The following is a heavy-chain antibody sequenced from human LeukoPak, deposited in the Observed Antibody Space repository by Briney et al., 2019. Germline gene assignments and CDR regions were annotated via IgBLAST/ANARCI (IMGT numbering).Heavy chain of an antibody. CDR1: GYPFSRHA. V-gene: IGHV1-3*01. Sequence: ASVKVSCKASGYPFSRHAIHWVRQAPGQRLEWMGWINSGNGKTKYSQKFQGRVTITRDTSASTAYTELTSLTAEDTAVYYCARDRGRILWFGEFDYWGQGTLVSVSS. J-gene: IGHJ4*02. D-gene: IGHD3-10*01. CDR2: INSGNGKT. CDR3: ARDRGRILWFGEFDY.